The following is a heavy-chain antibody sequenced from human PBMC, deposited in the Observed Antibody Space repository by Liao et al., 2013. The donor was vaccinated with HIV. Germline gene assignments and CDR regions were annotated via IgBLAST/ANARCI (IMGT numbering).Heavy chain of an antibody. V-gene: IGHV4-34*01. CDR2: INHSGST. Sequence: QVQLQQLAAGLLKPSETLSLTCAVYGGSFTGNYWSWIRQPPGKGLEWIGEINHSGSTRYNPSLKSRVAISVDTSKNQFSLKLNSVTAADTAVYYCARGRGLFGYWGQGTLVTVSS. J-gene: IGHJ4*02. D-gene: IGHD3-10*01. CDR1: GGSFTGNY. CDR3: ARGRGLFGY.